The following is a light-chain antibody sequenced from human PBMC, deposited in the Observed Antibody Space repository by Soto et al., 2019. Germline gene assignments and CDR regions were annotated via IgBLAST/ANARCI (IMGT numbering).Light chain of an antibody. CDR1: SSNIGARYD. CDR3: QSYDSSLSGFVV. V-gene: IGLV1-40*01. CDR2: GNS. Sequence: QSVLTQPPSVSGAPGQRVTISCTGSSSNIGARYDVHWYQQLPGTAPKLLIYGNSNRPSGVPDRFSASKSGTSASLAITGLQAEDEADYYCQSYDSSLSGFVVFGGGTKLTV. J-gene: IGLJ2*01.